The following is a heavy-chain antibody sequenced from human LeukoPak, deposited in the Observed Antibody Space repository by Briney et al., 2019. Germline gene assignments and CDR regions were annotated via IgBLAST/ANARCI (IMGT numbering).Heavy chain of an antibody. CDR3: ARHYYAVNY. J-gene: IGHJ4*02. Sequence: SETLSLTCTVSGDSISSGDFYWSWIRQPPGKGLEWIGYIYYSGSTSYNPSLKGRVAISVDTSKNQFSLKLSSVTAADTAVYYCARHYYAVNYWGQGTLVTVSS. V-gene: IGHV4-30-4*01. CDR1: GDSISSGDFY. D-gene: IGHD3-3*01. CDR2: IYYSGST.